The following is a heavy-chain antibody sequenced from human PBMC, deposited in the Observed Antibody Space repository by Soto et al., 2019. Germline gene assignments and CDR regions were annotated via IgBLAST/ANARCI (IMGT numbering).Heavy chain of an antibody. V-gene: IGHV1-3*01. CDR3: ARVGYCSGGSCYSRVAGY. J-gene: IGHJ4*02. CDR2: INAGNGNT. Sequence: ASVKVSCKASGYTFTSYAMHWVRQAPGQRLEWMGWINAGNGNTKYSQKFQGRVTITRDTSASTAYMELSSLRSEDTAVYYCARVGYCSGGSCYSRVAGYWGQGTLVTVSS. CDR1: GYTFTSYA. D-gene: IGHD2-15*01.